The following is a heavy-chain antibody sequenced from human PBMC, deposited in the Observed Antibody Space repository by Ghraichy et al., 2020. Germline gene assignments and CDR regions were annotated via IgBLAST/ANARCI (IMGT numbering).Heavy chain of an antibody. D-gene: IGHD4-11*01. V-gene: IGHV3-7*03. CDR1: GFSFRSYW. Sequence: GGSLRLSCAASGFSFRSYWMTWVRQAPGKGLEWVANIKIDETEKYYVGSVKGRFTISRDNAKNSLYLQMNSLRAEDTALYYCGRGGPDDSNDAGDIWDQGTM. CDR2: IKIDETEK. CDR3: GRGGPDDSNDAGDI. J-gene: IGHJ3*02.